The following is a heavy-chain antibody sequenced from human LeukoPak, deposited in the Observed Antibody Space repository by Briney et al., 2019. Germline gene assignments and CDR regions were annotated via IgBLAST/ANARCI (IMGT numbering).Heavy chain of an antibody. CDR3: ARVSYHDYVWGSFADY. CDR2: FNPNSGGT. J-gene: IGHJ4*02. Sequence: GASVKVSCKASGYTFTSYGISWVRQAPGQGLEWMGWFNPNSGGTNYAQRFQGRVTLTRDTSISTAYMELSRLRSDDTAVYYCARVSYHDYVWGSFADYWGQGTLVTVSS. D-gene: IGHD3-16*01. V-gene: IGHV1-2*02. CDR1: GYTFTSYG.